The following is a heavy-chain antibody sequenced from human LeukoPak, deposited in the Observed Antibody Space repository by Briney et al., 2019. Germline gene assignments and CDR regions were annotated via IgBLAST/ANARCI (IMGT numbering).Heavy chain of an antibody. CDR1: GFTFSDYY. CDR2: ISSSGSTI. CDR3: ARDITMIADGWFDP. J-gene: IGHJ5*02. V-gene: IGHV3-11*04. D-gene: IGHD3-22*01. Sequence: PGGSLRLSCAASGFTFSDYYMSWIRQAPGKGLEWVSYISSSGSTIYYADSVKGRFNISRDNAKNSLYLQMNSLRAEDTAVYYCARDITMIADGWFDPWGQGTLVTVSS.